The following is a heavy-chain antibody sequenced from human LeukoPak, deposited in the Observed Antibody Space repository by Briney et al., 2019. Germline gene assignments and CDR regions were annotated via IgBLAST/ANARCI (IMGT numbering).Heavy chain of an antibody. CDR1: GGSISTYY. CDR3: ARHDSLSPPFDY. V-gene: IGHV4-59*08. CDR2: VYHTGST. J-gene: IGHJ4*02. Sequence: SETLSLTCAVSGGSISTYYWSWLRQSPGKELEWIGTVYHTGSTNYNPSLKSRLTISVDTSKNQFSLKLSSVTAADTAVFYCARHDSLSPPFDYWGQGTLVTVSS. D-gene: IGHD2-21*01.